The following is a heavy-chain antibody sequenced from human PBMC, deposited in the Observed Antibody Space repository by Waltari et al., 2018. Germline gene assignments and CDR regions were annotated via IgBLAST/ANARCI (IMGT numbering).Heavy chain of an antibody. CDR3: ARDNWNDADAFDI. D-gene: IGHD1-1*01. V-gene: IGHV3-48*01. CDR1: GLTFSDYG. J-gene: IGHJ3*02. Sequence: EVQLVESGGELVQPGGSPRLSCAASGLTFSDYGLNWVRQAPGKGLEWLSYIGGSGGSIYYADSVKGRFTISRDNDKNSLYLQMDSLRAEDTAVYYCARDNWNDADAFDIWGQGTVVTVSS. CDR2: IGGSGGSI.